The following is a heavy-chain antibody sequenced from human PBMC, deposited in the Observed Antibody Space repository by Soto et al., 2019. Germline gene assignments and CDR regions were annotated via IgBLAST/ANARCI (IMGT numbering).Heavy chain of an antibody. CDR1: GFTFSSYG. V-gene: IGHV3-30*18. J-gene: IGHJ6*02. CDR2: ISYDGSNK. CDR3: AKVTLIYGMDV. Sequence: QVQLVESGGGVVQPGRSLRLSCAASGFTFSSYGMHWVRQAPGKGLEWVAVISYDGSNKYYADSVKGRFTISRDNSKNTLYLQMNSLRAEDTAVYYCAKVTLIYGMDVWGQGTTVTVSS.